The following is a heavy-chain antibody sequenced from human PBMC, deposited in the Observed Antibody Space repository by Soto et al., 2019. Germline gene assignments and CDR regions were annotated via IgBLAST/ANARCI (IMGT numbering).Heavy chain of an antibody. J-gene: IGHJ4*02. CDR3: AGDSGSVGWYFH. CDR2: VHNSGST. D-gene: IGHD6-19*01. CDR1: GDSITTHY. Sequence: QAQLQESGPGLVKPSETLSLTCTVSGDSITTHYWGWIRQPPGKRLEWIGYVHNSGSTMYNPSLQSRVSISMDTSKNQVSLKLNSVTPADTAVYYCAGDSGSVGWYFHWGPGALVTVSS. V-gene: IGHV4-59*11.